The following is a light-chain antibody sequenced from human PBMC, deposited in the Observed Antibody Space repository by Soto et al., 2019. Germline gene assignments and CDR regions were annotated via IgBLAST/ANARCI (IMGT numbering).Light chain of an antibody. CDR1: QSIGSN. J-gene: IGKJ1*01. CDR3: QQYNTYPWT. V-gene: IGKV1-5*01. CDR2: DAS. Sequence: DIQMTQSPSSLSASVRDRITITCRASQSIGSNLNWYQQSPGKAPKLLIYDASSLESGVPSRFSGSGSGTEFTLTISSLQPDDFATYYCQQYNTYPWTFGQGTKVDNK.